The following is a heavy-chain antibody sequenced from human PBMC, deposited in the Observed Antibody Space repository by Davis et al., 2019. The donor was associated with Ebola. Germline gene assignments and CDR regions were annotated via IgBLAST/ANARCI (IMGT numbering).Heavy chain of an antibody. V-gene: IGHV4-59*01. CDR1: GGSISSYY. J-gene: IGHJ6*02. Sequence: MPSETLSLTCTVSGGSISSYYWSWIRQPPGKGLEWIEYIYYSGSTNYNPSLKSRVTISVDTSKNQFSLKLSSVTAADTAVYYCARGNNLGDGHYYYYGMDVWGQGTTVTVSS. D-gene: IGHD5-24*01. CDR3: ARGNNLGDGHYYYYGMDV. CDR2: IYYSGST.